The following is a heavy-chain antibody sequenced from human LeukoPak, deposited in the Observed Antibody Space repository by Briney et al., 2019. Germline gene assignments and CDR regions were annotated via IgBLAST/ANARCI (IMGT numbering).Heavy chain of an antibody. V-gene: IGHV1-69*13. D-gene: IGHD3-22*01. CDR3: ARDYYDSSGLKAGRWFDP. J-gene: IGHJ5*02. Sequence: SVKVSCKASGGTFSSYAISWVRQAPGQGLEWMGGIIPIFGTANYAQKFQGRVTITADESTSTAYMELSSLRSEDTAVYYCARDYYDSSGLKAGRWFDPWGQGTLVTVSS. CDR2: IIPIFGTA. CDR1: GGTFSSYA.